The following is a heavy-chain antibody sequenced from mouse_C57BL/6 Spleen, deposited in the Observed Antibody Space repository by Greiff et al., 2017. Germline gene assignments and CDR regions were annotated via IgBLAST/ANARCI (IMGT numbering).Heavy chain of an antibody. CDR2: IWSGGST. V-gene: IGHV2-2*01. CDR1: GFSLTSYG. Sequence: QVHVKQSGPGLVQPSQSLSITCTVSGFSLTSYGVHWVRQSPGKGLEWLGVIWSGGSTDYNAAFISRLSISKDNSKSQVFFKMNSLQADDTAIYYCARYGNFYYFDYWGQGTTLTVSS. CDR3: ARYGNFYYFDY. J-gene: IGHJ2*01. D-gene: IGHD2-1*01.